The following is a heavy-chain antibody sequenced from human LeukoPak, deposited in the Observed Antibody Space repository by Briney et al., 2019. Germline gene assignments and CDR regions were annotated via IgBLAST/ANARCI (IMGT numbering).Heavy chain of an antibody. CDR1: GYTLTGTI. CDR2: INVKNGDT. V-gene: IGHV1-2*02. J-gene: IGHJ4*02. Sequence: ASVKVSCKASGYTLTGTIIHWVRQAPGKGLECMGGINVKNGDTNYEQNFRGRVTMTMDTSTSTAYMELSGLRSDDTAVYYCARASNTLYGGQFFDSWGQGTLVAVSS. CDR3: ARASNTLYGGQFFDS. D-gene: IGHD2-15*01.